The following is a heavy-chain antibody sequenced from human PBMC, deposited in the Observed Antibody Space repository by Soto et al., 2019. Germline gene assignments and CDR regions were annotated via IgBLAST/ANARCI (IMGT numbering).Heavy chain of an antibody. CDR3: ARDRTVDTAMVTSFWFDP. CDR1: GFTFSSYA. V-gene: IGHV3-30-3*01. Sequence: GGSLRLSCAASGFTFSSYAMHWVRQAPGKGLEWVAVISYDGSNKYYAESVKGRFTISRDNSKNTLYLQMNSLRAEDTAVYYCARDRTVDTAMVTSFWFDPWGQGTLVTVSS. D-gene: IGHD5-18*01. CDR2: ISYDGSNK. J-gene: IGHJ5*02.